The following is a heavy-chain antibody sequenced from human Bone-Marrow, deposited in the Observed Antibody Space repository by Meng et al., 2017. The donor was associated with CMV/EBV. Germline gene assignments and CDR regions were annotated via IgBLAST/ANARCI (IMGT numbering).Heavy chain of an antibody. D-gene: IGHD3-3*01. CDR2: IYHSGST. J-gene: IGHJ3*02. CDR3: ARDYPEDFWSALDAFDI. Sequence: SDPLALTCTGPGYSISSGYYWGWIRQPPGKGLEWIGSIYHSGSTYYNPSLKSRVTISVDTSKNQFSLKLSSVTAADTAVYYCARDYPEDFWSALDAFDIWGQGTMVTVSS. CDR1: GYSISSGYY. V-gene: IGHV4-38-2*02.